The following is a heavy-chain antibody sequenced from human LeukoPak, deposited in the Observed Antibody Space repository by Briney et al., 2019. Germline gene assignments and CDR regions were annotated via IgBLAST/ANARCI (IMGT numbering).Heavy chain of an antibody. CDR3: ARASGSGGFDY. V-gene: IGHV3-33*01. CDR1: GFTFSSYG. J-gene: IGHJ4*02. D-gene: IGHD3-10*01. CDR2: IWYDGSNK. Sequence: GRSLRLSCAASGFTFSSYGMHWVRQAPGKGLEWVAVIWYDGSNKYYADSVKGRFTISRDNSKNTLYLQMNSLGAEDTAVYYCARASGSGGFDYWGQGTLVTVSS.